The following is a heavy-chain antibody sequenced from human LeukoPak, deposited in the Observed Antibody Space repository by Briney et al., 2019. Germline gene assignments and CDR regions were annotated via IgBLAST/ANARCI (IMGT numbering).Heavy chain of an antibody. Sequence: ASVKVSCKASGYTITDYYIHWVRQAPGQGLEWMGWISAYNGNTNYAQKLQGRVTMTTDTSTSTAYMELRSLRSDDTAVYYCARGPAGDYGDYVANFDYWGQGTLVTVSS. CDR1: GYTITDYY. CDR2: ISAYNGNT. V-gene: IGHV1-18*04. D-gene: IGHD4-17*01. J-gene: IGHJ4*02. CDR3: ARGPAGDYGDYVANFDY.